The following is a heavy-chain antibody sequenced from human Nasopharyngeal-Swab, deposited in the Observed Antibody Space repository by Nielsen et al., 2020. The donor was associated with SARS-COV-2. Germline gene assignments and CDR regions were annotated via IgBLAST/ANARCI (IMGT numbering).Heavy chain of an antibody. CDR3: AKDAGGYSSS. CDR1: GFTFSSYD. D-gene: IGHD6-13*01. V-gene: IGHV3-13*01. J-gene: IGHJ4*02. CDR2: IGTEGDT. Sequence: GESLKISCAASGFTFSSYDMHWVRQVTVKGLEWVSSIGTEGDTHYPDPVKGRFTISRDNSKNTLYLQMNSLRAEDTAVYYCAKDAGGYSSSWGQGTLVTVSS.